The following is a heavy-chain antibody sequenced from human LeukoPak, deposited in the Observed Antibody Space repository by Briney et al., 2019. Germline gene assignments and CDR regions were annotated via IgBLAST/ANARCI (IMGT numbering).Heavy chain of an antibody. V-gene: IGHV3-66*02. Sequence: GRSLRLSCAASGFTVSSNYMSWVRQAPGKGLEWVSVIYSGGSTYYADSVKGRFTISRDNSKNTLYLQMNSLRAEDTAVYYCARGANWGSYFDYWGQGTLVTVSS. J-gene: IGHJ4*02. D-gene: IGHD7-27*01. CDR2: IYSGGST. CDR1: GFTVSSNY. CDR3: ARGANWGSYFDY.